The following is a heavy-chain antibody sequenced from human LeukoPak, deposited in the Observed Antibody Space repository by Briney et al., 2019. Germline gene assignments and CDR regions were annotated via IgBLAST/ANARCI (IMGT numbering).Heavy chain of an antibody. D-gene: IGHD2-2*02. J-gene: IGHJ3*02. CDR3: ARQDSIRVPGIQDAFDI. V-gene: IGHV4-38-2*01. CDR2: IYYSGST. CDR1: GYSISSGYY. Sequence: SETLSLTCAVSGYSISSGYYWGWIRQPPGKGLEWIGSIYYSGSTYYNPSLKSRVTISVDTSKNQFSLKLSSVTAADTAVYYCARQDSIRVPGIQDAFDIWGQGTMVTVSS.